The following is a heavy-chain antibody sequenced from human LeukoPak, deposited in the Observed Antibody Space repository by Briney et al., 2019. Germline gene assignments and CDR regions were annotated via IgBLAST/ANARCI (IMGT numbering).Heavy chain of an antibody. J-gene: IGHJ3*02. CDR3: ARDTLIGGAFDI. CDR1: GFTFSSYG. Sequence: PGGSLRLSCAASGFTFSSYGMRWVRQAPGKGLEWVAFIRYDGSNKYYADSVKGRFTISRDNSKNTLYLQMNSLRAEDTAVYYCARDTLIGGAFDIWGQGTMVTVSS. D-gene: IGHD2/OR15-2a*01. CDR2: IRYDGSNK. V-gene: IGHV3-30*02.